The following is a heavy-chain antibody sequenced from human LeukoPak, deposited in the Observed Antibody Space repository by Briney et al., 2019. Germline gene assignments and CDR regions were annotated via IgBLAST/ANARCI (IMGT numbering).Heavy chain of an antibody. V-gene: IGHV4-4*02. CDR3: ARDPITETEPIDY. CDR1: GGSISSNNW. D-gene: IGHD1-20*01. Sequence: PSETLSLTCAVSGGSISSNNWWTWVRQPPGKGLEWIGEIYHSGSTNYNPSLRSRVTISADKSKNQFSLKLSSVTAADTAVYYCARDPITETEPIDYWGQGTLVTASS. J-gene: IGHJ4*02. CDR2: IYHSGST.